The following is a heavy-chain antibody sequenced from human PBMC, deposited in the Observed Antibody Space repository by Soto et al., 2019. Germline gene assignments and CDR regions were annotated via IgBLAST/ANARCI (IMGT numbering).Heavy chain of an antibody. J-gene: IGHJ4*02. D-gene: IGHD4-17*01. V-gene: IGHV1-46*01. CDR2: FTPTDGST. Sequence: QVQLVQSGAEVKKPGASVKVSCKSSGYTFTSFFMHWVRQAPGQGLEWLGRFTPTDGSTIYAQKFQGRVIMTGDTSTSTVYVELSSLRSEDTAVYYCARAPMTTPSGDIEYWRQGTMVTVSS. CDR1: GYTFTSFF. CDR3: ARAPMTTPSGDIEY.